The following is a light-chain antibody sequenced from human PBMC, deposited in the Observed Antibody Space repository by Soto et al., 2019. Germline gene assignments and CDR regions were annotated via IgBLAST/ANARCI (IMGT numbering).Light chain of an antibody. J-gene: IGLJ2*01. CDR2: DVS. CDR1: NSDVGDYNY. CDR3: SSYTTSNTHVV. Sequence: QSALTQPASVSGSPGQSITVSCTGTNSDVGDYNYVSWYQHDPGKAPKLLIFDVSNRPSGVSNRFSGSKSGNTASLTISGLQAEDEADYYCSSYTTSNTHVVFGGGTKVTVL. V-gene: IGLV2-14*03.